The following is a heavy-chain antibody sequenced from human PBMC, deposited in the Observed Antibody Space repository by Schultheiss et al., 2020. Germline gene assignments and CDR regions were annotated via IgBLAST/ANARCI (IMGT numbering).Heavy chain of an antibody. CDR3: ARGSSSEGASPFDY. D-gene: IGHD1-26*01. J-gene: IGHJ4*02. Sequence: GGSLRLSCAASGFTFSSYEMSWVRQAPGKGLEWVSVIYSGGSTYYADSVKGRFTISRHNSKNTLYLQMNSLRAEDTAVYYCARGSSSEGASPFDYWGQGTLVTVSS. CDR1: GFTFSSYE. CDR2: IYSGGST. V-gene: IGHV3-53*04.